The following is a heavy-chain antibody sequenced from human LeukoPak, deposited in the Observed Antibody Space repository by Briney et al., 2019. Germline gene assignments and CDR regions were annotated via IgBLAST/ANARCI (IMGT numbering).Heavy chain of an antibody. J-gene: IGHJ4*02. D-gene: IGHD3-10*01. CDR3: AAYYGAGPNGGFAY. CDR2: IYYTGSS. Sequence: SETLSLTCTVSGGSISTHNYYWHWIRQPPGKGLEWIGSIYYTGSSYYSPSLKSRVTTSADTSNNQFSLRVTSVTAADTALYFCAAYYGAGPNGGFAYWGQGILVTVSA. CDR1: GGSISTHNYY. V-gene: IGHV4-39*01.